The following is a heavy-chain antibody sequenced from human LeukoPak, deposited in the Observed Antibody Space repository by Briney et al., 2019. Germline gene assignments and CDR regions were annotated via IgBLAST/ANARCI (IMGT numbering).Heavy chain of an antibody. V-gene: IGHV1-2*06. CDR1: GYTFTGYY. D-gene: IGHD6-6*01. CDR2: INPNSGGT. CDR3: ARDIEYSSSFDY. J-gene: IGHJ4*02. Sequence: GASVKVSCKASGYTFTGYYMHWVRQAPGQGLEWMGRINPNSGGTNYAQKFQGRVTMTRDTSISTAYMELSRLRSDDTAVYYCARDIEYSSSFDYWGQGTLDTVSS.